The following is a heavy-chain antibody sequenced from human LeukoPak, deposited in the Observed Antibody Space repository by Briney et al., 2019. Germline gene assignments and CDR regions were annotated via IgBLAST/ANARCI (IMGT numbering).Heavy chain of an antibody. D-gene: IGHD1-26*01. CDR2: INTDGSTT. CDR3: AKGRYSGSYYVDY. CDR1: GFTFSSHW. Sequence: GGSLRLSCAASGFTFSSHWMHWVRQAPGKGLVWVSRINTDGSTTNYADSVKGRFTVSRDNAKNTLYLQMNSLRAEDTAVYYCAKGRYSGSYYVDYWGQGTLVTVSS. V-gene: IGHV3-74*01. J-gene: IGHJ4*02.